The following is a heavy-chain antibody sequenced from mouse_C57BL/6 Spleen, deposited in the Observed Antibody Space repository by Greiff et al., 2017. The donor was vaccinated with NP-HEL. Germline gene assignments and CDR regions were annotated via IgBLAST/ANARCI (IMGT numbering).Heavy chain of an antibody. CDR1: GYAFSSSW. V-gene: IGHV1-82*01. Sequence: QVQLQQSGPGLVQPGASVKISCKASGYAFSSSWMNWVQQRPGKGLEWIGRIYPGDGDTNYNGKFKGKATLTADKSSSTAYMQLSSLTTEDSAVYFCAREDGSSYLDYWGQGTTLTVSS. J-gene: IGHJ2*01. CDR3: AREDGSSYLDY. CDR2: IYPGDGDT. D-gene: IGHD1-1*01.